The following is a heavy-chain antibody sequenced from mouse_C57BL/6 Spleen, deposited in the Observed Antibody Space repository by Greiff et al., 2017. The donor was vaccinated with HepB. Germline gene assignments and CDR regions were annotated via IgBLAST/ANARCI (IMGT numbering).Heavy chain of an antibody. CDR2: IDPSDSYT. CDR1: GYTFTSYW. V-gene: IGHV1-50*01. J-gene: IGHJ2*01. Sequence: QVQLQQSGAELVKPGASVKLSCKASGYTFTSYWMQWVKQRPGQGLEWIGEIDPSDSYTNYNQKFKGKATLTVDTSSSTAYMQLSSLTSEDSAVYYCARGGYGKSFDYWGQGTTLTVSS. CDR3: ARGGYGKSFDY. D-gene: IGHD2-10*02.